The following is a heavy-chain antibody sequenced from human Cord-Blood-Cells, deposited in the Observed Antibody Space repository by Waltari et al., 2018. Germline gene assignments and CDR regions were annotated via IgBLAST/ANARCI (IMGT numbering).Heavy chain of an antibody. V-gene: IGHV4-39*01. J-gene: IGHJ4*02. CDR1: GGPISSSSYY. Sequence: QLQLQESGPGLVKPSVTLSLTCTVSGGPISSSSYYWGWFRQPPGKGLEWIGSIYYSGSTYYNPSLKSRVTISVDTSKNQFSLKLSSVTAADTAVYYCARHLDRAAAGIDYWGQGTLVTVSS. D-gene: IGHD6-13*01. CDR3: ARHLDRAAAGIDY. CDR2: IYYSGST.